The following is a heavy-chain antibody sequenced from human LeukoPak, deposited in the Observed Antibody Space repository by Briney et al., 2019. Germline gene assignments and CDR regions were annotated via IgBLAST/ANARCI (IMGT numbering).Heavy chain of an antibody. Sequence: AGGSLRLSCAASGFTVSSNYMTWVRQAPGKGLEWFSVIYSDGSTYYADSVKGRFTISRDNSRNTLFLQMDSLRADDTAVYYCARLPSSWGQGTLVTVSS. D-gene: IGHD2-2*01. J-gene: IGHJ5*02. CDR2: IYSDGST. V-gene: IGHV3-66*02. CDR3: ARLPSS. CDR1: GFTVSSNY.